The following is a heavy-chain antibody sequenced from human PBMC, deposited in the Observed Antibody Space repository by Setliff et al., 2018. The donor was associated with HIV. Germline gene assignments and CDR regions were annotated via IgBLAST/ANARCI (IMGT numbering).Heavy chain of an antibody. Sequence: PSETLSLTCSVTGDSVNNGGFFWNWIGQTPGRGLEWIGNVYYRGSTKYNPSLKSRVTLSVDTSKNQFDLKVNSVTAADTAVYYCARGTLNYLDYWGQGALVTVSS. CDR2: VYYRGST. D-gene: IGHD2-8*01. CDR3: ARGTLNYLDY. J-gene: IGHJ4*02. V-gene: IGHV4-61*08. CDR1: GDSVNNGGFF.